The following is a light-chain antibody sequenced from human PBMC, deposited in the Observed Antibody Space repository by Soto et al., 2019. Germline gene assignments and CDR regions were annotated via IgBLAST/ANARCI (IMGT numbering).Light chain of an antibody. CDR1: RSDVGGYNY. CDR2: EVS. J-gene: IGLJ1*01. V-gene: IGLV2-14*01. Sequence: QSALTQPASVSGSPGQSITISCTGTRSDVGGYNYVSWYQQHPGKTPKLIIYEVSKRPSGVSNRFSGSKSGNTASLTISGLQAEDEADYYCSSYTSSSPYVFGSGTKVTVL. CDR3: SSYTSSSPYV.